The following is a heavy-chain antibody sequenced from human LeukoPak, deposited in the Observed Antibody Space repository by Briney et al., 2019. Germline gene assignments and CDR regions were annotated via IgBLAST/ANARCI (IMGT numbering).Heavy chain of an antibody. D-gene: IGHD2-2*01. J-gene: IGHJ5*02. CDR2: NSGYNGNT. V-gene: IGHV1-18*01. CDR1: GYTFSNYG. CDR3: VRIGCSSTSCYGNSIDP. Sequence: ASVKVSCKTSGYTFSNYGLNWVRQAPGQGLEWMGWNSGYNGNTLYAQKFQGRVTMTTDTSTSTAYMELRSLRSDDTAVYYCVRIGCSSTSCYGNSIDPWGQGTLVTVSS.